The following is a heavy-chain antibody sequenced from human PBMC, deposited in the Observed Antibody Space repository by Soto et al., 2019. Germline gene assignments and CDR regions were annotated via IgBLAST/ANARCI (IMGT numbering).Heavy chain of an antibody. J-gene: IGHJ6*02. CDR1: GGSISSSNW. D-gene: IGHD1-26*01. CDR3: ARESGLIVGAPYYYYGMDV. Sequence: QVQLQESGPGLVKPSGTLSLTCAVSGGSISSSNWWSWVRQPPGKGLEWIGEIYHSGSTNYNPSRKRRVSIAVDKSKNQFSLKLSSVTAADTAVYYCARESGLIVGAPYYYYGMDVWGQGTTVTVSS. CDR2: IYHSGST. V-gene: IGHV4-4*02.